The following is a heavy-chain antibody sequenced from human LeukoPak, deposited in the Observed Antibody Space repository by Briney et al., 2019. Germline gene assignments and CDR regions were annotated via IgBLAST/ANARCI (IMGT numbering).Heavy chain of an antibody. V-gene: IGHV5-51*01. D-gene: IGHD5-18*01. Sequence: HGEPLKISCKGSGYSFTSYWIGWVRQMPGKGLEWMGIIYPGDSDTRYSPSFQGQVTISADKSISTAYLQWSSLKASDTAMYYCARLPVDTAMVTEYFFDYWGQGTLVTVSS. CDR2: IYPGDSDT. CDR1: GYSFTSYW. CDR3: ARLPVDTAMVTEYFFDY. J-gene: IGHJ4*02.